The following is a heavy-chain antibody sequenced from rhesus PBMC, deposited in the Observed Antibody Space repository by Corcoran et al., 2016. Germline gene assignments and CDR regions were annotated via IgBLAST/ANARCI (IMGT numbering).Heavy chain of an antibody. Sequence: QVQLQESGPGLVKPSETLSLTCAVSGGSFRSYWWSWIRPPPGKGLEWIGEIKGYSGSSNYNPSLKSRVTISKDASKNQFSLKLSSVTAADTAVYYCAREQQRGIDYWGLGVLVTVSS. J-gene: IGHJ4*01. CDR2: IKGYSGSS. D-gene: IGHD1-20*01. CDR1: GGSFRSYW. CDR3: AREQQRGIDY. V-gene: IGHV4-80*01.